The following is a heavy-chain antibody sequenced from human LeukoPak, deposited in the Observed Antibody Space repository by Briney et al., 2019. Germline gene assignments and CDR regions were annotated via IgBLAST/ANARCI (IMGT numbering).Heavy chain of an antibody. CDR1: GFSIKSYS. Sequence: GGSLRLSYAASGFSIKSYSMTWVRQAPGKGLEWVATISSSGGYIYYADSVKGRFTISRDTAQNSLFLQLNSLRVEDTAVYNCARLRDTVTSASDFWGQGTLVTVSS. D-gene: IGHD4-17*01. J-gene: IGHJ4*02. CDR2: ISSSGGYI. V-gene: IGHV3-21*01. CDR3: ARLRDTVTSASDF.